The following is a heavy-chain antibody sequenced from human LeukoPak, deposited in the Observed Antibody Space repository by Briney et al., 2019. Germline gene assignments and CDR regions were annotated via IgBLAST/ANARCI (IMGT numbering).Heavy chain of an antibody. CDR3: AKDKHYYGSGTICD. D-gene: IGHD3-10*01. J-gene: IGHJ4*02. V-gene: IGHV3-9*01. Sequence: GGSLRLSCAASGFTFDDYARHWVRQAPGKGLEWVAGISWNRGSIGYADSVKGRFTISRDNAKNSLYLQMNSLRDEDTALYYCAKDKHYYGSGTICDWGQGTLVTVSS. CDR2: ISWNRGSI. CDR1: GFTFDDYA.